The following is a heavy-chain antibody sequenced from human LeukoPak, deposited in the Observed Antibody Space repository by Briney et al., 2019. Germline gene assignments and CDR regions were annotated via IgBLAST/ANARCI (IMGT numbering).Heavy chain of an antibody. V-gene: IGHV3-23*01. CDR3: AKVPVLMVLLYYFDY. CDR1: GFTFSSYA. D-gene: IGHD2-8*01. Sequence: PGGSLRLSCAASGFTFSSYAMSWVRQAPGKGLEWVSAISGSGGSTYYADSVKGRFTISRDNSKNTLYLQMNSLRAEDTAVYYCAKVPVLMVLLYYFDYWGQGTLVTVSS. J-gene: IGHJ4*02. CDR2: ISGSGGST.